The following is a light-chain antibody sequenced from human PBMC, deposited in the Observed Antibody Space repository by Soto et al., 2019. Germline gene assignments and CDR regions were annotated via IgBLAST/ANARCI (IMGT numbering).Light chain of an antibody. V-gene: IGKV3-11*01. CDR1: QSISTS. J-gene: IGKJ4*01. Sequence: EIVLTQSPDTLSLSPGERATLSCRASQSISTSLAWHQQKPDQAPRLLIYDGSTRATGIPVRFSGSGSGTDFTLTISSLEPEDFAVYYCQYRDTFGGGTKVEIK. CDR3: QYRDT. CDR2: DGS.